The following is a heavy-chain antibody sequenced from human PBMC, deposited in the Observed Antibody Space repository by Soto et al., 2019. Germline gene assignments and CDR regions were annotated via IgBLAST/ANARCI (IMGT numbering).Heavy chain of an antibody. V-gene: IGHV1-69*13. Sequence: SVTVSCTACVGTFSICAIMWVRQAPGQGLEWMGGIIPIFGTANYAQKFQGRVTITADESTSTAYMELSSLRSEDTAVYYCARYDFWSGYYWFDPWGQGTLVTVPS. CDR3: ARYDFWSGYYWFDP. CDR1: VGTFSICA. CDR2: IIPIFGTA. J-gene: IGHJ5*02. D-gene: IGHD3-3*01.